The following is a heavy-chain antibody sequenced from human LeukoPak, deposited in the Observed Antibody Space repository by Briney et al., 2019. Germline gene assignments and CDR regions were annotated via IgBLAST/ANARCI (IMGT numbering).Heavy chain of an antibody. V-gene: IGHV3-53*01. CDR2: IYSGGST. J-gene: IGHJ6*03. D-gene: IGHD3-10*02. CDR3: AKGGALELMFGYYYYMDV. CDR1: GFTVRSNY. Sequence: GGSLRLSCAGSGFTVRSNYMSWVRQAPGKGLEWVSVIYSGGSTYYADSVKGRFTISRDNSKNTLYLQMNSLRAEDTAVYYCAKGGALELMFGYYYYMDVWGKGTTVTVSS.